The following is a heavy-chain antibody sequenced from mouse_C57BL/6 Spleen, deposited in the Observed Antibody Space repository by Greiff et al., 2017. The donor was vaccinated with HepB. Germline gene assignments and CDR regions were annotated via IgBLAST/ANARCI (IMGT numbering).Heavy chain of an antibody. Sequence: DVKLVESGGGLVKPGGSLKLSCAASGFTFSSYAMTWVRQTPEKRLEWVATISDGGSYTYYPDKIKGRFTISRDNTTNNLYLQMSNLKSEDTAMYYCAGERPWYFDVWGTGTTVTVSA. CDR1: GFTFSSYA. CDR3: AGERPWYFDV. V-gene: IGHV5-4*01. J-gene: IGHJ1*03. CDR2: ISDGGSYT.